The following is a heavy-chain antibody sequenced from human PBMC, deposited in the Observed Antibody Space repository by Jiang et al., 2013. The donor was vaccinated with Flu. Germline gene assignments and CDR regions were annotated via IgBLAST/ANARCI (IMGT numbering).Heavy chain of an antibody. D-gene: IGHD2-21*01. CDR3: AKDLTVILWCDCQVFDY. CDR1: GFTSSSFGFSDYA. Sequence: VQLLESGGGVVQPGRSLRLTCAASGFTSSSFGFSDYAMHWVRQAPGKGLEWVAVISFDGSNKYYADSVKGRFTISRDNSKNTLHLQMNSLRTEDTAVYYCAKDLTVILWCDCQVFDYVGQGTLVTVSS. V-gene: IGHV3-30*18. J-gene: IGHJ4*02. CDR2: ISFDGSNK.